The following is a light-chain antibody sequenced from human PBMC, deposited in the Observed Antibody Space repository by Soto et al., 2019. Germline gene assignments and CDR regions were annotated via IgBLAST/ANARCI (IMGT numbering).Light chain of an antibody. V-gene: IGLV2-14*01. CDR3: SSSTSSSTPEV. CDR2: DVS. J-gene: IGLJ2*01. Sequence: QSALTQPASVSGSPGQSISISCTGTSSDVGGYNSVSWYQQHPGTAPKLMIYDVSNRPSGVSNRFSDSKSGNTAALTISGRHADDDEDYYYSSSTSSSTPEVFGRVTKLTVL. CDR1: SSDVGGYNS.